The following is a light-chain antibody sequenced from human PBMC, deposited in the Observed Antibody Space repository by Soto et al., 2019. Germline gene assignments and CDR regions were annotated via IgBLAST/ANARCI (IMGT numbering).Light chain of an antibody. Sequence: IVLTQSPGTLSVSPWERATLSCRASQSVSSTYLAWYQQKPGQAPRLLIYGASTRATGIPARFSGSGSGTEFTLTISSLQSEDFAVYYCQQYDNWPPITFGQGTRLEIK. CDR3: QQYDNWPPIT. CDR2: GAS. CDR1: QSVSSTY. V-gene: IGKV3-15*01. J-gene: IGKJ5*01.